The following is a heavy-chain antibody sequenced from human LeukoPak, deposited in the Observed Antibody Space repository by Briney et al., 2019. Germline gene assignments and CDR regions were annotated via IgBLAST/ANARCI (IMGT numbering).Heavy chain of an antibody. J-gene: IGHJ1*01. Sequence: PPETPSLSCTASSGSISSTSYYWGWIRQPPGRGLEWIGGIIYSGNTYYNPSLKSRVTISVDTTKNQFSLKLTSVTAADTAVYFCVRHFHGSGYVVDLWGQ. CDR1: SGSISSTSYY. CDR2: IIYSGNT. CDR3: VRHFHGSGYVVDL. V-gene: IGHV4-39*01. D-gene: IGHD6-13*01.